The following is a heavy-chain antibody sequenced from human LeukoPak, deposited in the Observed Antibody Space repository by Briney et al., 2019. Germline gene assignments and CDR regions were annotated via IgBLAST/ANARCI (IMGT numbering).Heavy chain of an antibody. J-gene: IGHJ6*02. Sequence: ASVKVSCTASGYTFPSYFMHWVRQAPGQGLEWMGIINPTGGSTTYALKFQGRVTMTRDTSTSTVYMELSSLRSDDTAVYYYARDQWYYYDSSGYYYYYGMDVWGQGTTVTVSS. V-gene: IGHV1-46*01. CDR3: ARDQWYYYDSSGYYYYYGMDV. CDR2: INPTGGST. D-gene: IGHD3-22*01. CDR1: GYTFPSYF.